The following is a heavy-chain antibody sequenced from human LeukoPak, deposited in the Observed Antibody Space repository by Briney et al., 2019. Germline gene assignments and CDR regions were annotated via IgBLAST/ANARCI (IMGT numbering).Heavy chain of an antibody. D-gene: IGHD2-2*01. Sequence: PGGSLRLSCAASGFTFSSYAMSWVRQAPGKGLEWVSAISGSGGSTYYADSVKGRFTISRDNSKNTLYLQMNSLRAEDTAVYYCAKDGADIVVNPEYYYYYYDMDVWGQGTTVTVSS. J-gene: IGHJ6*02. CDR1: GFTFSSYA. V-gene: IGHV3-23*01. CDR2: ISGSGGST. CDR3: AKDGADIVVNPEYYYYYYDMDV.